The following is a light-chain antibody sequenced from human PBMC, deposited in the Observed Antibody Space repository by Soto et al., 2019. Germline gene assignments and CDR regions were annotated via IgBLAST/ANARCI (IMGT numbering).Light chain of an antibody. Sequence: DIQMTQSPSSLSASVGDRVTITCRASQSISSYLNWYQQKPGKAPKLLIYAASSLQSGVPSRFSGSGPGTDFTLTISSLQPEDFATYYCQQSYSTPMSTFGQGTNVDIK. CDR3: QQSYSTPMST. CDR2: AAS. CDR1: QSISSY. V-gene: IGKV1-39*01. J-gene: IGKJ2*01.